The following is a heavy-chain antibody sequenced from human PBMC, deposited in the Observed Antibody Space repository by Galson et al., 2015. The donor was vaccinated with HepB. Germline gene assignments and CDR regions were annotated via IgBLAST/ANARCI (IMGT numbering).Heavy chain of an antibody. CDR3: AKVQDELNVALDY. Sequence: SLRLSCAGSGFTFDDYAMHWVRQAPGKGLEWVSGISWNSGSIGYADSVKGRFTISRDNAKNSLYLQMNSLRAEDTALYYCAKVQDELNVALDYWGQGTLVTVSS. CDR2: ISWNSGSI. D-gene: IGHD1-1*01. J-gene: IGHJ4*02. CDR1: GFTFDDYA. V-gene: IGHV3-9*01.